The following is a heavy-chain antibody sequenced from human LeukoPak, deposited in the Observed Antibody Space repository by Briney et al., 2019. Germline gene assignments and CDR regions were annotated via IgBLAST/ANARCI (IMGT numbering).Heavy chain of an antibody. J-gene: IGHJ4*02. D-gene: IGHD5-24*01. V-gene: IGHV4-39*01. CDR1: GDSINSRGYI. Sequence: PSETLSLTCTGLGDSINSRGYIWVWVRQPPGKGLDWVGDIFYTNGHTSYNPSLESRVTISVDASRSQFSLRVTSVTAADTAVYFCARRRYGSSWTDSWGQGTLVTVSS. CDR3: ARRRYGSSWTDS. CDR2: IFYTNGHT.